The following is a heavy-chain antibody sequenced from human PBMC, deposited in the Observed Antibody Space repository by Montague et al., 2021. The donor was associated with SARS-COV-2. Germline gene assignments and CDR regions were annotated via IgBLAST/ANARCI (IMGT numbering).Heavy chain of an antibody. D-gene: IGHD5-12*01. CDR1: GFTVSSNY. CDR2: IYSGGST. J-gene: IGHJ4*02. CDR3: ARVGKDSGYGSLDY. Sequence: SLRLSCAASGFTVSSNYMSWVRQAPGKGLEWVSVIYSGGSTYYADSVKGRFTISRDNSKNTLYLQMNSLRAEDTAVYYCARVGKDSGYGSLDYWGQGTLVTVSS. V-gene: IGHV3-53*01.